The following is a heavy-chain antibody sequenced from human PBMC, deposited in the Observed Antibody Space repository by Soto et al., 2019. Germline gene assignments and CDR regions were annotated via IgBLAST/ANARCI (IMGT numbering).Heavy chain of an antibody. CDR2: TYYRSKWYY. Sequence: SQTLSLTCAITGDSVSSNSAGWSWVRQSPSRGLEWLGRTYYRSKWYYEYAVSVRGRITINPDTSKNQYSLQLNSVTPEDTAVYYCARGEQYSGRIFDYWGQGTLVTVSS. V-gene: IGHV6-1*01. J-gene: IGHJ4*01. CDR3: ARGEQYSGRIFDY. D-gene: IGHD1-26*01. CDR1: GDSVSSNSAG.